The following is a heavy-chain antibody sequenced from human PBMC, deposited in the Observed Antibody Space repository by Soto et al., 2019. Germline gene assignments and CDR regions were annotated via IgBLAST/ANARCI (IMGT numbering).Heavy chain of an antibody. CDR2: ISYDGSNK. CDR1: GFTFSSYA. J-gene: IGHJ6*02. V-gene: IGHV3-30-3*01. CDR3: ARESRIVVVAATFGAWNGMDV. D-gene: IGHD2-15*01. Sequence: GGSLRLSCAASGFTFSSYAMHWVRQAPGKGLEWVAVISYDGSNKYYADSVKGRFTISRDNSKNTLYLQMNSLRAEDTAVYYCARESRIVVVAATFGAWNGMDVWGQGTTVTVSS.